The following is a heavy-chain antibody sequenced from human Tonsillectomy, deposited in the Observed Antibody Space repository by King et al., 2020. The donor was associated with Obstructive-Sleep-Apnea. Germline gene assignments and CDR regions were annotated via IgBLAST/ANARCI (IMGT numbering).Heavy chain of an antibody. CDR2: IRSKAYGGTT. J-gene: IGHJ5*02. CDR1: GFTFGDYA. V-gene: IGHV3-49*03. Sequence: VQLVESGGGLVQPGRSLRLSCTASGFTFGDYAMSWFRQAPGKGLEWVGFIRSKAYGGTTEYAASVKGRFTISRDDSKSIAYLQMNSLKTEDTAVYYCTRDCSSTSCYLFTAAPGGFDPWGQGTLVTVSS. CDR3: TRDCSSTSCYLFTAAPGGFDP. D-gene: IGHD2-2*01.